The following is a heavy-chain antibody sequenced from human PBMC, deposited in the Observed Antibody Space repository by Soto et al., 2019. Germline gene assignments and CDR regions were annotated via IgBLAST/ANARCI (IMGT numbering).Heavy chain of an antibody. V-gene: IGHV1-18*01. CDR2: ISAYTDNP. Sequence: QVQLVQSGGEVKKPGASVKVSCKASGYTFTNYGVTWVRQAPGQGLEWVGWISAYTDNPNYAQKFQGRVTMTIATSTTTAYMDLRSLTSDDTAVYYCARVIPGAEAWFGPWGQGTLVTVSS. D-gene: IGHD2-2*01. CDR1: GYTFTNYG. CDR3: ARVIPGAEAWFGP. J-gene: IGHJ5*02.